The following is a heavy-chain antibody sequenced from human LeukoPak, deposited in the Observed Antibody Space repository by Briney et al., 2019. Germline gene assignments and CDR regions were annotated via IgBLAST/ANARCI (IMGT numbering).Heavy chain of an antibody. CDR3: AGYTITMVRGVNFDY. J-gene: IGHJ4*02. CDR1: GFTFSSYS. CDR2: ISSSSSYI. Sequence: PGGSLRLSCAASGFTFSSYSMNWVRQAPGKGLEWVSSISSSSSYIYYADSVKGRFTISRDNAKNSLYLQMNSLRAEDTAVYYCAGYTITMVRGVNFDYWGQGTLVTVSS. D-gene: IGHD3-10*01. V-gene: IGHV3-21*01.